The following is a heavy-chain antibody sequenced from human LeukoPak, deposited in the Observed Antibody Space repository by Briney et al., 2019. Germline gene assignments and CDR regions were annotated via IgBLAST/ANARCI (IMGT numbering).Heavy chain of an antibody. J-gene: IGHJ4*02. Sequence: GGSLRLSCAASGXTFSSYWMHWVRQAPGKGLVWVSRINSDGIITNYADSVKGLFTISRDNAKNTLYLQMNSLRAEDTAVYYCARAQDWLLPLDYWGQGTLVTVSS. D-gene: IGHD3/OR15-3a*01. CDR2: INSDGIIT. CDR3: ARAQDWLLPLDY. CDR1: GXTFSSYW. V-gene: IGHV3-74*01.